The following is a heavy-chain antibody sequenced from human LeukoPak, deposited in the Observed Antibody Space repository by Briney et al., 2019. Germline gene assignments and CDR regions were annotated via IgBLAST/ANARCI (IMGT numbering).Heavy chain of an antibody. CDR2: IRSKANLYAT. V-gene: IGHV3-73*01. Sequence: PGGSLKLSCEASGLTLSGSAVHWVRQASGKGLEWVGRIRSKANLYATAYPASLKGRFTISRDDSKNTAYLQMNSLRAEGTAVYYCAKVSARDQPSLYCSSTSCYLDYWGQGTLVTVSS. D-gene: IGHD2-2*01. CDR3: AKVSARDQPSLYCSSTSCYLDY. J-gene: IGHJ4*02. CDR1: GLTLSGSA.